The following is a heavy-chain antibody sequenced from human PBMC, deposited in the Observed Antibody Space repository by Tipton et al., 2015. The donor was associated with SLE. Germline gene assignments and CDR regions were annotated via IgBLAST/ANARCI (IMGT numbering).Heavy chain of an antibody. CDR3: ARINVPTAMDFYYYYMDV. CDR1: GGSFSGYY. D-gene: IGHD2-2*01. CDR2: INHSGST. V-gene: IGHV4-34*01. Sequence: TLSLTCAVYGGSFSGYYWSWIRQPPGKGLEWIGEINHSGSTNHNPSLKSRVTISVDTSKNEFSPKLSSVTAADTAQYYCARINVPTAMDFYYYYMDVWGNGTTVTVSS. J-gene: IGHJ6*03.